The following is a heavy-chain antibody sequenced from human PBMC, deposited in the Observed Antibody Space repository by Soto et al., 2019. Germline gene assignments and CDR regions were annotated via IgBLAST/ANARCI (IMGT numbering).Heavy chain of an antibody. Sequence: GGSLRLSCAASGFTFSSYSMNWVRQAPGKGLEWVSYISSSRSTIYYADSVKGRFTISRDNAKNSLYLQMNSLRAEDTAVYYCARDCPGSSTTCYGNEWFDSWGQGIRVTVSS. CDR2: ISSSRSTI. CDR1: GFTFSSYS. D-gene: IGHD2-2*01. J-gene: IGHJ5*01. CDR3: ARDCPGSSTTCYGNEWFDS. V-gene: IGHV3-48*01.